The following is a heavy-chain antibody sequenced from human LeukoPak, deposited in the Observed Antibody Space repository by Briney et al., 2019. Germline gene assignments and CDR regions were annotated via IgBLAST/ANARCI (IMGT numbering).Heavy chain of an antibody. CDR3: SKDRVSFEYYYYMDV. D-gene: IGHD2/OR15-2a*01. J-gene: IGHJ6*03. Sequence: GGSLRLSCAASGFTFSSYAMSWVRQAPGKGLEWVSAISGSGGSTYYADSVKGRLTISRDNSKNTLYLQMNSLRAEGHAVYFLSKDRVSFEYYYYMDVLRKGTTVTVSS. V-gene: IGHV3-23*01. CDR2: ISGSGGST. CDR1: GFTFSSYA.